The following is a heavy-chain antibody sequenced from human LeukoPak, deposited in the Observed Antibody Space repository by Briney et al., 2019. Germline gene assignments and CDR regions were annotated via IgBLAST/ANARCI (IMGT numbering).Heavy chain of an antibody. J-gene: IGHJ5*02. D-gene: IGHD2-15*01. CDR3: ARGGYCSGGSCYFSWFDP. CDR2: IYYSGST. V-gene: IGHV4-59*01. Sequence: PSETLSLTCTVSGGSISSYYWSWIRQPPGKGLEWIGYIYYSGSTNYNPSLKSRVTISVDTSKNQFSLKLSSVTAADTAVYYCARGGYCSGGSCYFSWFDPWGQGTLVTVSS. CDR1: GGSISSYY.